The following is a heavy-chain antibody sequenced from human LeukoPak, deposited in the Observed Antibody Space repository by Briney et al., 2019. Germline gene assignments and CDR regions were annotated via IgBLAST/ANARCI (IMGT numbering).Heavy chain of an antibody. V-gene: IGHV1-2*02. CDR3: TKVVEGDAFDI. CDR2: INPSSGGT. J-gene: IGHJ3*02. CDR1: GYSFTAYY. Sequence: ASVKVSCKASGYSFTAYYLQWVRQAPGQGLEWMGWINPSSGGTNYAQIFQGRVTMTRDTSIDTAYMELSRLRSDDSAMYYCTKVVEGDAFDIWGQGTVVTVSS.